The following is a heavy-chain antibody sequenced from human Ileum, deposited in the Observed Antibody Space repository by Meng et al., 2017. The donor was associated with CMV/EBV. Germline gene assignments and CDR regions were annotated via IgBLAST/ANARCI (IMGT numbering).Heavy chain of an antibody. J-gene: IGHJ4*02. CDR2: INPRSGDT. D-gene: IGHD1-26*01. V-gene: IGHV1-2*02. Sequence: ASVKVSCRASGYTFTGYYIHWVRQAPGQGLEWMGWINPRSGDTKYAPSLQGRVTLTRDTSINTAFMDLTSLTSDDTAVYYCARDPHSWTGVFEYWAQGTLVTSPQ. CDR1: GYTFTGYY. CDR3: ARDPHSWTGVFEY.